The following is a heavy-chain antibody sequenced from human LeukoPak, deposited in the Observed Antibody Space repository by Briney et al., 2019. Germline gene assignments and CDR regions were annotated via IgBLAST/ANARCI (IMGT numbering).Heavy chain of an antibody. Sequence: VASVKVSCKASGHTFSSYYMHWVRQAPGQGLEWMGIINPSGGSTSYAQKFQGRVTMTRDTSTSTVYMELSSLRSEDTAVYYCAREGYSSSSGGTFDYWGQGTLVTVSS. CDR3: AREGYSSSSGGTFDY. J-gene: IGHJ4*02. V-gene: IGHV1-46*01. CDR1: GHTFSSYY. CDR2: INPSGGST. D-gene: IGHD6-6*01.